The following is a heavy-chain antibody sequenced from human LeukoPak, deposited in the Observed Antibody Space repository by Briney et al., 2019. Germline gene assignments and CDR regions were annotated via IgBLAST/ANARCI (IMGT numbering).Heavy chain of an antibody. CDR3: ARVRTAVIGEDY. CDR1: GGSISSGGYY. V-gene: IGHV4-31*03. D-gene: IGHD3-22*01. J-gene: IGHJ4*02. CDR2: IYYSGST. Sequence: KTSETLSLTCTVSGGSISSGGYYWSWIRQHPGKGLEWIGYIYYSGSTYYNPSLKCRVTISVDTSKNQFSLKLSSVTAADTAVYYCARVRTAVIGEDYWGQGTLVTVSS.